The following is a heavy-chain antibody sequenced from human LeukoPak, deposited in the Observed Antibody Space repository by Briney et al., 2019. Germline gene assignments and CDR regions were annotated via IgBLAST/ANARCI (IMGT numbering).Heavy chain of an antibody. CDR2: ISAYNGNT. J-gene: IGHJ5*02. Sequence: ASVKVSCKASGYTFTSYGISWVRQAPGQGLEWMGWISAYNGNTNYAQKLQGRVTMTTDTSTSTAYMELRSLRSDDTAVYYCARDQVPPSYYYDSSGHPWAWFDPWGQGTLVTVSS. CDR3: ARDQVPPSYYYDSSGHPWAWFDP. D-gene: IGHD3-22*01. CDR1: GYTFTSYG. V-gene: IGHV1-18*01.